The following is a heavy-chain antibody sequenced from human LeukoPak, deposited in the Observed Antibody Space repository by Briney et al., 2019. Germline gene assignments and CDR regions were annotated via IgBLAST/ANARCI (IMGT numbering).Heavy chain of an antibody. V-gene: IGHV1-18*01. CDR2: ISAYNGNT. D-gene: IGHD4-23*01. Sequence: ASVKVSCKSSGYTFTSYGISWVRQAPGQGLEWMGWISAYNGNTNYAQNLQGRVTLTTDTSTSTAYMELRSLRSGDTAVYYCARQGYGVTSQGAADYWGQGTLVTVSS. CDR3: ARQGYGVTSQGAADY. J-gene: IGHJ4*02. CDR1: GYTFTSYG.